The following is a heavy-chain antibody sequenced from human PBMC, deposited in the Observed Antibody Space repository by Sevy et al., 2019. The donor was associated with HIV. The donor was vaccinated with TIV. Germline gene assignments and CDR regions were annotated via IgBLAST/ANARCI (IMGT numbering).Heavy chain of an antibody. Sequence: ASVKVSCKASGYTFTSYGISWVRQAPGQGLEWMGWISAYNGNTNYAQKLQGRVTMTTDTSTSTAYMELRGLGSDDTAVYYCARDSIPLVQGVIITPYYYGMDVWGQGTTVTVSS. J-gene: IGHJ6*02. D-gene: IGHD3-10*01. CDR1: GYTFTSYG. V-gene: IGHV1-18*01. CDR3: ARDSIPLVQGVIITPYYYGMDV. CDR2: ISAYNGNT.